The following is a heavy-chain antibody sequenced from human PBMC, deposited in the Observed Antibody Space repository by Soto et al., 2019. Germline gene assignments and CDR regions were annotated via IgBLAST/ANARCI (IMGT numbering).Heavy chain of an antibody. CDR3: TRLGEYYYDSSGYLHYYYGMDV. D-gene: IGHD3-22*01. CDR2: IRSKANSYAT. J-gene: IGHJ6*02. CDR1: GFTFSGSA. Sequence: PGGSLRLSCAASGFTFSGSAMHWVRQASGKGLEWVGRIRSKANSYATAYAASVKGRFTISRDDSKNTAYLQMNSLKTEDTAVYYCTRLGEYYYDSSGYLHYYYGMDVWGQGTTVTVSS. V-gene: IGHV3-73*01.